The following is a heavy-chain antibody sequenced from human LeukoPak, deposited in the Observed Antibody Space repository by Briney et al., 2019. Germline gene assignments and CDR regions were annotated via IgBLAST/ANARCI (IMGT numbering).Heavy chain of an antibody. CDR2: INTDGRTT. CDR3: ARDRRGDLDY. Sequence: GGALRLSCAASGFTFSSYWMHWVRQAPGKGLVWVSRINTDGRTTSYADSVQGRLTISRDNAKNTLYLQMNSLRAEDTAVYYCARDRRGDLDYWGQGTLVTVSS. CDR1: GFTFSSYW. V-gene: IGHV3-74*01. D-gene: IGHD2-21*01. J-gene: IGHJ4*02.